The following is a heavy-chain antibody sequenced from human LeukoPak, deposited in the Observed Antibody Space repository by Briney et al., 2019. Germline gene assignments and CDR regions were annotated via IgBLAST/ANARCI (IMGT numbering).Heavy chain of an antibody. J-gene: IGHJ4*02. CDR3: ARDPGYSSGWFDY. CDR2: ISASSNFI. V-gene: IGHV3-21*01. D-gene: IGHD6-19*01. CDR1: GFTFSSYS. Sequence: GGSLRLSCVASGFTFSSYSMSWVRQAPGKGLEWVSSISASSNFISYADSVKGRFTISRDNAKKSLYLQMNSVRAEDTAVYYCARDPGYSSGWFDYWGQGALVTVSS.